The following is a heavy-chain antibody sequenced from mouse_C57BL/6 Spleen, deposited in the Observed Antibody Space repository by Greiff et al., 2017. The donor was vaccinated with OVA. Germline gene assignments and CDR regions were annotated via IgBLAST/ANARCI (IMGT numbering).Heavy chain of an antibody. CDR2: INPNNGGT. CDR3: AGGRYDSLYALGY. CDR1: GYTFTDYN. Sequence: VQLQQSGPELVKPGASVKIPCKASGYTFTDYNMDWVKQSHGKSLEWIGAINPNNGGTNYNQKFKGKATLTVDKSSSTAYMELRSLTSEDTAVYYCAGGRYDSLYALGYWGQVTSVTVAS. D-gene: IGHD2-4*01. V-gene: IGHV1-18*01. J-gene: IGHJ4*01.